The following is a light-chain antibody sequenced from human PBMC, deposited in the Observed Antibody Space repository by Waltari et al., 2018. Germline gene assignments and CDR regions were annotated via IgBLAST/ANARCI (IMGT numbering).Light chain of an antibody. CDR2: WAS. CDR3: HHYYIPPLT. CDR1: QSLFSSSNSKTY. Sequence: DIVMTQSPDSLAVPLCERATINRKSSQSLFSSSNSKTYIAWYQHKPGQTPKLLIYWASIRASGVPDRFSGSGSGTDFTLNISSLQAEDVAVYYCHHYYIPPLTFGQGTRLEI. V-gene: IGKV4-1*01. J-gene: IGKJ5*01.